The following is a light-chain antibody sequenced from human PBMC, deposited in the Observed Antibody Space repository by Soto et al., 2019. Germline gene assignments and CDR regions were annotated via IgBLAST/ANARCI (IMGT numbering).Light chain of an antibody. CDR1: QSVLYSSNNKNY. V-gene: IGKV4-1*01. Sequence: DIVMTQSPDSLAVSLGERATINCKSSQSVLYSSNNKNYLAWYQQKPRQHPKLLIYWASTRESGVPDRFSGSGSGTDFTLTISSLQAEDGAVYYCQQYYSTPLAFGQGTKVEIK. CDR2: WAS. CDR3: QQYYSTPLA. J-gene: IGKJ1*01.